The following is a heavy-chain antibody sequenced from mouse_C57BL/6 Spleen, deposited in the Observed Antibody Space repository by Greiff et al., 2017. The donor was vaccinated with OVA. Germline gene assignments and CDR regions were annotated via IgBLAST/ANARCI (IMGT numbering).Heavy chain of an antibody. CDR2: INPGSGGT. Sequence: VKLQQSGAELVRPGTSVKVSCKASGYAFTNYLIEWVKQRPGQGLEWIGVINPGSGGTNYNEKFKGKATLTADKSSSTAYMQLSSLTSEDSAVYFCARRSETMDYWGQGTSVTVSS. J-gene: IGHJ4*01. CDR3: ARRSETMDY. CDR1: GYAFTNYL. V-gene: IGHV1-54*01.